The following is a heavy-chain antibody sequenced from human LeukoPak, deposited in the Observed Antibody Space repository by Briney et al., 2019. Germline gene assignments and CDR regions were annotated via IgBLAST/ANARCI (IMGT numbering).Heavy chain of an antibody. D-gene: IGHD2-2*01. CDR2: INPNSGGT. Sequence: ASVKVSCKASGYTFTGYDMHWVRQAPGQGLEWTGWINPNSGGTNYAQKLQGRVTMTRDTSISPAYMELSRLRSDDTAVYHCAIPPLYCSSTSCPYYYYYGMDLWGQGNTVTVSS. CDR3: AIPPLYCSSTSCPYYYYYGMDL. J-gene: IGHJ6*02. V-gene: IGHV1-2*02. CDR1: GYTFTGYD.